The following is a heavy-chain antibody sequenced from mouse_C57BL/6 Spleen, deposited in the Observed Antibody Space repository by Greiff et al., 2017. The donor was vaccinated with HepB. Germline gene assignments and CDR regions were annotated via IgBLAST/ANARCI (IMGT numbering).Heavy chain of an antibody. CDR1: GYAFSSSW. CDR3: DRGGYDYDVGHWYFDV. J-gene: IGHJ1*03. D-gene: IGHD2-4*01. CDR2: IYPGDGDT. Sequence: VQLQQSGPELVKPGASVKISCKASGYAFSSSWMNWVKQRPGKGLEWIGRIYPGDGDTNYNGKFKGKATLTADKSSSTAYMELSSLTSEDSAVYFCDRGGYDYDVGHWYFDVWGTGTTVTVSS. V-gene: IGHV1-82*01.